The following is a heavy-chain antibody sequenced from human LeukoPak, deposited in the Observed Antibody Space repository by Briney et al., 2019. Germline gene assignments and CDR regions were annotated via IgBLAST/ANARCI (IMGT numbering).Heavy chain of an antibody. J-gene: IGHJ4*02. Sequence: GGSLRLSCAASGFAFSNYELNWVRQAPGKGLEWLSYISSSGGGVYYADSVKGRFTISRDNAKNSLFLQLNSLRAGDTAIYYCARDHMIRGVVSRQGVDYWGQGTLVTVSS. V-gene: IGHV3-48*03. CDR3: ARDHMIRGVVSRQGVDY. CDR2: ISSSGGGV. D-gene: IGHD3-10*01. CDR1: GFAFSNYE.